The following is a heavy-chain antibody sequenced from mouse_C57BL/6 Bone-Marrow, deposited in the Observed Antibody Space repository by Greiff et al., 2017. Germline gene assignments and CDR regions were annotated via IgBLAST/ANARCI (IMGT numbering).Heavy chain of an antibody. D-gene: IGHD1-1*01. CDR3: ASYYGSRGNY. CDR1: GYTFTSYG. V-gene: IGHV1-81*01. Sequence: VKLMESGAELARPGASVKLSCTASGYTFTSYGISWVKQRTGQGLEWIGEIYPRSGNTYYNEKFKGKATLTADKSSSTAYMELRSLTSEDSAVYFCASYYGSRGNYWGQGTTLTVSS. J-gene: IGHJ2*01. CDR2: IYPRSGNT.